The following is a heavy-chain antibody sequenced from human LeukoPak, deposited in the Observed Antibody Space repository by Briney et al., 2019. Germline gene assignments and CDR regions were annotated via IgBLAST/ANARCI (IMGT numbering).Heavy chain of an antibody. J-gene: IGHJ6*02. Sequence: SETLSLTCAVYGGSFSDYFWGWIRQPPGKGLEWIGEINHSGRTYYNPSLKSRVTVSVDTSKNQFSLNLSSVTAADTAVYYCARDVVVVPAAIHYGMDVRGQGTTVTVSS. CDR3: ARDVVVVPAAIHYGMDV. CDR2: INHSGRT. CDR1: GGSFSDYF. V-gene: IGHV4-34*01. D-gene: IGHD2-2*01.